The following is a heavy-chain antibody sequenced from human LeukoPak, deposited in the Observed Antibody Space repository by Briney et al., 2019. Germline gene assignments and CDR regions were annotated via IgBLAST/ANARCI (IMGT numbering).Heavy chain of an antibody. Sequence: PGGSLRLSCAASGFTFSSYGMHWVRQAPGKGLEWVAVISYDGSNKYYADSVKGRFTISRDNSKNTLYLQMNSLRAEDTAVYYCVCDLRPSYGDPRGGAFDIWGQGTMVTVSS. V-gene: IGHV3-30*03. CDR3: VCDLRPSYGDPRGGAFDI. J-gene: IGHJ3*02. CDR1: GFTFSSYG. D-gene: IGHD4-17*01. CDR2: ISYDGSNK.